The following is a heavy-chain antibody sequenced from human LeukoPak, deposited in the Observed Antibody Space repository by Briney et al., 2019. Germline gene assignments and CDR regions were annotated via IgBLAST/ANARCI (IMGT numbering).Heavy chain of an antibody. Sequence: DGSLPLSCAASGFTFDDYAMHWVRQVPGKGLEWVSLISGDGGSTYYADSVKGLHNISRDNSKNSLYLQMNSLRTEDTALYYCAKDIYSRRGLYFEHWGQGTLGTVPS. CDR3: AKDIYSRRGLYFEH. J-gene: IGHJ1*01. CDR2: ISGDGGST. D-gene: IGHD2-15*01. CDR1: GFTFDDYA. V-gene: IGHV3-43*02.